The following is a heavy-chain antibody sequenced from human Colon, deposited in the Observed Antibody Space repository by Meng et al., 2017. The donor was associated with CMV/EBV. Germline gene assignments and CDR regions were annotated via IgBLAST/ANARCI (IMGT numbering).Heavy chain of an antibody. D-gene: IGHD4-17*01. CDR1: GFTFSSYW. J-gene: IGHJ4*02. V-gene: IGHV3-7*01. CDR3: ARNPVTNRRGSHFDY. CDR2: IKQDGSEK. Sequence: GGSLRLSCAASGFTFSSYWMSWVRQAPGKELEWVADIKQDGSEKYYVDSVKGRFTISRDNANNSLYLQMNSLRAEDTAVYYCARNPVTNRRGSHFDYWGQGTLVTVSS.